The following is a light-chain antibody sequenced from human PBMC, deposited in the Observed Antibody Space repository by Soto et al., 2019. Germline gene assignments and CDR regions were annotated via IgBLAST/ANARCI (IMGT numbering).Light chain of an antibody. V-gene: IGKV1-5*03. Sequence: DIPMTQSPSTLSASVGNRVTITCRASQSISSWLAWYKQKPGKAPKLMIYKASSLESGVPSRFSGSGSGTEFTLTISSLQPDDFATYYCQQYNSYSITFGQGTRLEIK. CDR2: KAS. CDR3: QQYNSYSIT. CDR1: QSISSW. J-gene: IGKJ5*01.